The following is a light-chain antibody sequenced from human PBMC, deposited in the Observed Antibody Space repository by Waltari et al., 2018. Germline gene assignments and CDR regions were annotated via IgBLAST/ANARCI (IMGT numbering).Light chain of an antibody. CDR3: CSYAGSYTGV. CDR1: SSDVGGYNY. V-gene: IGLV2-11*01. J-gene: IGLJ1*01. CDR2: DVS. Sequence: QSALTQPRSVSGSPGQSVTISCTGTSSDVGGYNYVSWYQQHPGKAPKLMIYDVSKRPSGVPDRCSGSKSGNTASRTISGLQADDEADYYCCSYAGSYTGVFGTGSKVTVL.